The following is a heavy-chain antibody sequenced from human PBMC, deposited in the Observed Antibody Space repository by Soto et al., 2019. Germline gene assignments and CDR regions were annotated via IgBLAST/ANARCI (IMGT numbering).Heavy chain of an antibody. CDR3: ARCWETVGTPTPFAY. J-gene: IGHJ4*02. V-gene: IGHV1-69*06. D-gene: IGHD1-26*01. CDR2: IIPLFGSP. Sequence: ASVKVSCKASGGTFSNYAINWVRQAPGQGLEWMGGIIPLFGSPNYAQKFQGRVTVTADKSTSTAYLEVRSLRTEDTAVYYCARCWETVGTPTPFAYWGQGTLVTVSS. CDR1: GGTFSNYA.